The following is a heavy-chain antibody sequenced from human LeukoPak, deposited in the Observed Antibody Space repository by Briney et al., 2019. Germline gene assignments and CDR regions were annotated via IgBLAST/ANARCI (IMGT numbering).Heavy chain of an antibody. CDR1: GFTFSSYA. Sequence: GGSLRLSCAASGFTFSSYAMHWVRQAPGKGLEWVAVISYDGSNKYYADSVKGRFTISRDNSKNTLYLQMNSLRAEDTAVYYCARRRSSSMVRGVIPPIDYWGQGTLVTVSS. CDR3: ARRRSSSMVRGVIPPIDY. J-gene: IGHJ4*02. V-gene: IGHV3-30-3*01. D-gene: IGHD3-10*01. CDR2: ISYDGSNK.